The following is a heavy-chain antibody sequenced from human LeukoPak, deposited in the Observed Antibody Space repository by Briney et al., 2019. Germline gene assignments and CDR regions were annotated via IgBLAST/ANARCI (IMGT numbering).Heavy chain of an antibody. Sequence: PGGSLRLSCAASGFTFSDYYMTWIRQAPGEGLEWVSYISSSGNTVYYADSVKGRFTISRDNAKDSLYLQMNSLRAEDTAVYYCAKDSSNPYYYYYYYMDVWGKGTTVTVSS. D-gene: IGHD4-11*01. V-gene: IGHV3-11*04. CDR2: ISSSGNTV. CDR1: GFTFSDYY. CDR3: AKDSSNPYYYYYYYMDV. J-gene: IGHJ6*03.